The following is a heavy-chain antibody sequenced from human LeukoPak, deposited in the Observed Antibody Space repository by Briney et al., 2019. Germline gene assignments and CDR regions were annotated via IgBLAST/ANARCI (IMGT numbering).Heavy chain of an antibody. Sequence: GGSLRLSCAASGFTFSSYSMNWVRQAPGKGLEWVSSISSSSSYIYYAASVKGRFTISRDNAKNSLYLQMNSLRAEDTAVYYCARPVDDDSGAFGAWGQGTLVTVSS. V-gene: IGHV3-21*01. CDR3: ARPVDDDSGAFGA. CDR2: ISSSSSYI. CDR1: GFTFSSYS. D-gene: IGHD4-17*01. J-gene: IGHJ5*02.